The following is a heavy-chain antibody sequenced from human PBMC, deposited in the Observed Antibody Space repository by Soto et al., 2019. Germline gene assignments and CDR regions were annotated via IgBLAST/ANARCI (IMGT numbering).Heavy chain of an antibody. V-gene: IGHV4-39*01. CDR3: ARRGHSSRWYTAMREFEY. D-gene: IGHD6-13*01. CDR2: IYYSGST. J-gene: IGHJ4*02. CDR1: GGYIRNSSYC. Sequence: PSQTQPLTCTVAGGYIRNSSYCWGWIRQPPGKGLEWIGSIYYSGSTYYNPSLKSRVTISVDTSKNQFSLKLSSVTAADTAVYYCARRGHSSRWYTAMREFEYWGQGTLVTVS.